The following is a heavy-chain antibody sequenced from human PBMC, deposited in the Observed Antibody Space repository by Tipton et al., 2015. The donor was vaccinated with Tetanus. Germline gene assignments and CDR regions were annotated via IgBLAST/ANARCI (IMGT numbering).Heavy chain of an antibody. D-gene: IGHD3-22*01. Sequence: TLSLTCTVSGGSISSYYWSWIRQPAGKGLEWIGRIYTSGSTNYTPPLKSRVTMSVDTSKNQFSLKLSSVTAADTAVYYCARVGGYYDSSGYVFDYWGQGTLVTVSS. CDR1: GGSISSYY. J-gene: IGHJ4*02. CDR2: IYTSGST. CDR3: ARVGGYYDSSGYVFDY. V-gene: IGHV4-4*07.